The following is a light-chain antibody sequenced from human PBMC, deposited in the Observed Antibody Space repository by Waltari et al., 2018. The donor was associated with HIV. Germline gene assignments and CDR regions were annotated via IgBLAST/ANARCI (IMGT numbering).Light chain of an antibody. CDR3: QQYSNSVYS. J-gene: IGKJ2*03. CDR2: AAS. CDR1: QGVSNS. Sequence: EIVLTQSPGTLSLSPGDRATLSCKTGQGVSNSLTWYQVRPGQAPWRLIYAASTRATGIPDRFSGRGSGTDFTLTSTRLEPEDFAVYFCQQYSNSVYSFGQGTKLDMK. V-gene: IGKV3-20*01.